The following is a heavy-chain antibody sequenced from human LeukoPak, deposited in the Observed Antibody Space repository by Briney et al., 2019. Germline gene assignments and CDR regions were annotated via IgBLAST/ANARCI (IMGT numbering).Heavy chain of an antibody. CDR3: ARHFPIRLSSDAFDI. CDR2: IYYSGST. V-gene: IGHV4-39*01. J-gene: IGHJ3*02. D-gene: IGHD3-10*02. Sequence: SETLSLTCTVSGGSISSSSYYWGWIRQPPGKGLEWIGSIYYSGSTYYNPSLKSRVTISVDTSKNQFSLKLSSVTAADTAVYYCARHFPIRLSSDAFDIWGQGTMVTVSS. CDR1: GGSISSSSYY.